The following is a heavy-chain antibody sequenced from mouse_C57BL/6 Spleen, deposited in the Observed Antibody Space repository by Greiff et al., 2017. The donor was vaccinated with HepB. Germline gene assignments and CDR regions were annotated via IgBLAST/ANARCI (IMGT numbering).Heavy chain of an antibody. V-gene: IGHV1-82*01. CDR1: GYAFSSSW. CDR2: IYPGDGDT. J-gene: IGHJ3*01. Sequence: QVQLKESGPELVKPGASVKISCKASGYAFSSSWMNWVKQRPGKGLEWIGRIYPGDGDTNYNGKFKGKATLTADKSSSTAYMQLSSLTSEDSAVYFCASPSYDYDGFAYWGQGTLVTVSA. D-gene: IGHD2-4*01. CDR3: ASPSYDYDGFAY.